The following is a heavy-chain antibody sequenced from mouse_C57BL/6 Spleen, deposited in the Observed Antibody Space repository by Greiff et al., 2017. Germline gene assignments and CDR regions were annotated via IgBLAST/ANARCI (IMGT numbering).Heavy chain of an antibody. Sequence: EVHLVESGEGLVKPGGSLKLSCAASGFTFSSYAMSWVRQTPEKRLEWVAYISSGGDYIYYADTVKGRFTISRDNARNTLYLQMSSLKSEDTAMYYCTRVPNWDGFAYWGQGTLVTVSA. CDR3: TRVPNWDGFAY. D-gene: IGHD4-1*01. CDR1: GFTFSSYA. J-gene: IGHJ3*01. V-gene: IGHV5-9-1*02. CDR2: ISSGGDYI.